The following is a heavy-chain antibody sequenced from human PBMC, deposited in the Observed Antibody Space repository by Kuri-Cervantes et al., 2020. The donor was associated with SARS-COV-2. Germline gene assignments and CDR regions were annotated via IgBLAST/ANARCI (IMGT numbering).Heavy chain of an antibody. D-gene: IGHD2-15*01. CDR3: ARMGWGYCSGGSCHYYYYYMDV. Sequence: SVKVSCKASGYTFTSNDINWVRQAPGQGLEWMGGIIPIFGTANYAQKFQGRVTITADESTSTAYMELSSLRSEDTAVYYCARMGWGYCSGGSCHYYYYYMDVWGKGTTVTVSS. CDR1: GYTFTSND. J-gene: IGHJ6*03. CDR2: IIPIFGTA. V-gene: IGHV1-69*13.